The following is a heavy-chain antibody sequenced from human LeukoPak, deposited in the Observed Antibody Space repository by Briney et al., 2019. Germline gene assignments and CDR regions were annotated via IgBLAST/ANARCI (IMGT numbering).Heavy chain of an antibody. D-gene: IGHD3-3*01. J-gene: IGHJ6*02. CDR2: ISSTSGDV. CDR3: ARDRYDFWSGYPGGMDV. Sequence: GGSLRLSCVASGFSFSRFGMNWVRQAPGKGLEWISHISSTSGDVYYADSVKGRFTISRDNSKNTLYLQMNSLRAEDTAVYYCARDRYDFWSGYPGGMDVWGQGTTVTVSS. CDR1: GFSFSRFG. V-gene: IGHV3-21*05.